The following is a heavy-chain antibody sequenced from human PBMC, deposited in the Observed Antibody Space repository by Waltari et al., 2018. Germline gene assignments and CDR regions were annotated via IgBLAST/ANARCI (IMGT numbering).Heavy chain of an antibody. D-gene: IGHD1-26*01. J-gene: IGHJ6*02. Sequence: QVQLVESGGGVVQPGRSLRLSCSASGFPFSSYGMHWVRQAPGKGLEWVAVISYDGSNKYYADSVKGRFTISRDNSKNTLYLQMNSLRAEDTAVYYCAKYGNYYYGMDVWGQGTTVTVSS. V-gene: IGHV3-30*18. CDR2: ISYDGSNK. CDR3: AKYGNYYYGMDV. CDR1: GFPFSSYG.